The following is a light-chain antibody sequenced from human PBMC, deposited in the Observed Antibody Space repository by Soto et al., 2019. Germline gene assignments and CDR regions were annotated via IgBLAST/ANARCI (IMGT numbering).Light chain of an antibody. Sequence: QSALTQPPSASGTPGQRVTISCSGSSSNIGSNTVNWYQQLPGTAPKLLIYSNNQRPSGVPDRFSGSKSGTSASLAISGLQSEDEADYNCAAWDDSLNGPYVFGTGTKVTVL. V-gene: IGLV1-44*01. CDR3: AAWDDSLNGPYV. CDR1: SSNIGSNT. J-gene: IGLJ1*01. CDR2: SNN.